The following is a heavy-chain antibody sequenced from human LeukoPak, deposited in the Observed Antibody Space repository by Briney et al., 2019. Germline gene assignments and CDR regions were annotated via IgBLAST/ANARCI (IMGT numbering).Heavy chain of an antibody. CDR3: ARERGGDYSDAFDV. Sequence: PSETLSLTCTVSGDSINNYHWSWIRRPPGKGLEWIGYIYYSGSTSYNPSLKSRVTISVDTSKNQFSLKLSSVTAADTAVYYCARERGGDYSDAFDVWGQGTMVTVSS. CDR1: GDSINNYH. CDR2: IYYSGST. D-gene: IGHD4-11*01. J-gene: IGHJ3*01. V-gene: IGHV4-59*01.